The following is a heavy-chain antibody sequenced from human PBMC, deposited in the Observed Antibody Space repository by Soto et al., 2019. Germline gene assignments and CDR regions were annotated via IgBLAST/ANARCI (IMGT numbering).Heavy chain of an antibody. CDR3: ARNQFLELDAFDV. D-gene: IGHD1-26*01. Sequence: GGSLRLSCAASGFTFSSFAMSWVRQAPEKGLEWVTGISGSGRSTFYADSVKGRFTISRDNSKNTLYLQMNSLRAEDTAVYYCARNQFLELDAFDVWGQGTLVTVSS. V-gene: IGHV3-23*01. CDR1: GFTFSSFA. CDR2: ISGSGRST. J-gene: IGHJ3*01.